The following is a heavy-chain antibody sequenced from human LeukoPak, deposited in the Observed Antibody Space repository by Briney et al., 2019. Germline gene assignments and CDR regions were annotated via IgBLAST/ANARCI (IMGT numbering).Heavy chain of an antibody. CDR3: ARGNDFWSGYSNDY. Sequence: GGSLRLSCAASGFTFSSYGMHWIRQAPGKGLEWVSYISSSGSIIYYADSVKGRFTISRDNAKNSLYLQMNSLRAEDTAVYYCARGNDFWSGYSNDYWGQGTLVTVSS. CDR2: ISSSGSII. CDR1: GFTFSSYG. D-gene: IGHD3-3*01. V-gene: IGHV3-48*01. J-gene: IGHJ4*02.